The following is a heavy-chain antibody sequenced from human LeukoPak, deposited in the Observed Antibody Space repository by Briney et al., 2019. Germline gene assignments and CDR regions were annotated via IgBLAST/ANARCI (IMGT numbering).Heavy chain of an antibody. D-gene: IGHD6-19*01. J-gene: IGHJ4*02. V-gene: IGHV4-34*01. Sequence: PSETLSLTCAVYGGSFSGYYWSWIRQPPGKGLEWIGEINHSGSTNYNPSLKSRVTISVDTSKNQFSLKLSSVTAADTAVYYCARQVGQWLVGYPYFDYWGQGTLVTVSS. CDR1: GGSFSGYY. CDR2: INHSGST. CDR3: ARQVGQWLVGYPYFDY.